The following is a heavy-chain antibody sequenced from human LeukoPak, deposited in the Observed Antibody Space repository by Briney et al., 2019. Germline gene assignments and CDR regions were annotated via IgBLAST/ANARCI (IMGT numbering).Heavy chain of an antibody. Sequence: PSQTLSLTCTVSGGSISSGDYYWSWIRQPPGKGLEWIGYIYYSGSTYYNPSLKSRVTISVDTSKNQFSLKLSSVTAADTAVYYCARHTGYSSSWYGRYFDYWGQGALVTVSS. J-gene: IGHJ4*02. V-gene: IGHV4-30-4*01. CDR2: IYYSGST. D-gene: IGHD6-13*01. CDR3: ARHTGYSSSWYGRYFDY. CDR1: GGSISSGDYY.